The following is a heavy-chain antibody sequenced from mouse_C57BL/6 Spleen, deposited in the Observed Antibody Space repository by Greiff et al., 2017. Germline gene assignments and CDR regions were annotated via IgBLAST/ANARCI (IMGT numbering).Heavy chain of an antibody. V-gene: IGHV1-52*01. D-gene: IGHD2-3*01. J-gene: IGHJ3*01. CDR2: IDPSDSET. CDR3: ARTGDDGYYGWFAY. CDR1: GYTFTSYW. Sequence: QVQLQQPGAELVRPGSSVKLSCKASGYTFTSYWMHWVKQRPIQGLEWIGNIDPSDSETHYNQKFKDKATLTVDKSSSTAYMQLSSLTSEDSAVYYCARTGDDGYYGWFAYWGQGTLVTVSA.